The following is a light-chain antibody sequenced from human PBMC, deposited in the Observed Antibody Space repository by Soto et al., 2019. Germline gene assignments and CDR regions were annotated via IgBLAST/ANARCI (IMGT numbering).Light chain of an antibody. Sequence: DIQMTQSPSTLSASVGDRVTITCRASQSISSWLAWYHQKPGKAPNLLIYDASSLESGVPSRFSGSGSGTEFTLTIIGLQPDDFATYSCQQYNGYPYTFGQGTKLEIK. CDR1: QSISSW. CDR2: DAS. V-gene: IGKV1-5*01. J-gene: IGKJ2*01. CDR3: QQYNGYPYT.